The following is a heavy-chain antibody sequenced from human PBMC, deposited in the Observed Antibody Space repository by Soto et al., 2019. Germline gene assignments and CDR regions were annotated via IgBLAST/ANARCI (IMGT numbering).Heavy chain of an antibody. CDR3: ARGGIAAFDHYYYYMDV. V-gene: IGHV3-74*01. CDR1: GFTFSSYW. J-gene: IGHJ6*03. D-gene: IGHD6-13*01. Sequence: GGSLRLSCAASGFTFSSYWMHWVRQAPGKGLVWVSRINSDGSSTSYADSVKGRFTISRDNAKNTLYLQMNSLRAEDTAVYYCARGGIAAFDHYYYYMDVWGKGTTVTVSS. CDR2: INSDGSST.